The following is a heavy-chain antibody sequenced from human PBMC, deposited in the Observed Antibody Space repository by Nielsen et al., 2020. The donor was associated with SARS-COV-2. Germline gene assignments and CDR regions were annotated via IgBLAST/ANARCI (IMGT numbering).Heavy chain of an antibody. Sequence: SETLSLTCTVSGASISDYYWSWIRQPAGKGLEWIGYISDSGNTNYNPSLKSRLTISKDTSKNQFSLKLTSVTAADTAIYYCARHVSFYYDTSGYYFDSWGQGTLVTVAS. CDR2: ISDSGNT. D-gene: IGHD3-22*01. V-gene: IGHV4-59*08. J-gene: IGHJ4*02. CDR1: GASISDYY. CDR3: ARHVSFYYDTSGYYFDS.